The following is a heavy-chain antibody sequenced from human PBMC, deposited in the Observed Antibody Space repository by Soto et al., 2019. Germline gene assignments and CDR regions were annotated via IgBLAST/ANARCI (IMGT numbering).Heavy chain of an antibody. CDR1: GFTFSSYV. CDR3: PKFSVREGTYTVNYFEQ. J-gene: IGHJ4*02. V-gene: IGHV3-30*18. Sequence: GGSLRLSCAASGFTFSSYVIHWVRQAPGKGLEWVALISYDGNNKYYADSVKGRFTVSRDISQNTLYLQMHSLRAEDTAVYYCPKFSVREGTYTVNYFEQWGPGTEVTVSS. D-gene: IGHD2-2*02. CDR2: ISYDGNNK.